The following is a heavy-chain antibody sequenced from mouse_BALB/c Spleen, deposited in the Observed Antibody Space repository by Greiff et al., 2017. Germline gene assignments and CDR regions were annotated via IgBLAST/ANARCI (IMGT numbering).Heavy chain of an antibody. V-gene: IGHV1S81*02. J-gene: IGHJ3*01. CDR1: GYTFTSYY. CDR2: INPSNGGT. D-gene: IGHD2-4*01. CDR3: TRYYDYDWFAY. Sequence: QVQLQQPGAELVKPGASVKLSCKASGYTFTSYYMYWVKQRPGQGLEWIGGINPSNGGTNFNEKFKSKATLTVDKSSSTAYMQLSSLTSEDSAVYYCTRYYDYDWFAYWGQGTLVTVSA.